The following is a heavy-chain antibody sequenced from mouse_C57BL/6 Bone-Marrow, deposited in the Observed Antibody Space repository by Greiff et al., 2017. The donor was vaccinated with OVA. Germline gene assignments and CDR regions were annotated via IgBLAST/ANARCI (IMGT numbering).Heavy chain of an antibody. Sequence: VQLQQSVAELVRPGASVKLSCTASGFNFKNTYMHWVKQRPEQGLEWIGRIAPANDNTKYAPKFQGKATMTADTSSNTAYLQLSSLSSEDTAVDCGARGNFGSGFYAMDYWGQGTSVTVSS. CDR2: IAPANDNT. D-gene: IGHD1-1*01. J-gene: IGHJ4*01. CDR1: GFNFKNTY. CDR3: ARGNFGSGFYAMDY. V-gene: IGHV14-3*01.